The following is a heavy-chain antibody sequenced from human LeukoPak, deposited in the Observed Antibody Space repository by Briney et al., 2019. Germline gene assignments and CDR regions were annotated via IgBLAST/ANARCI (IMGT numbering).Heavy chain of an antibody. D-gene: IGHD3-22*01. J-gene: IGHJ4*02. CDR1: GFTFSSYA. Sequence: QPGGSLRLSCAASGFTFSSYAMHWVRQAPGKGLEWVAVISYDGSNKYYADSVKGRFTISRDNSKNTLYLQMNSLRAEDTAVYYCARGKYYYDSSGYSRFDYWGQGTLVTVSS. CDR2: ISYDGSNK. V-gene: IGHV3-30*04. CDR3: ARGKYYYDSSGYSRFDY.